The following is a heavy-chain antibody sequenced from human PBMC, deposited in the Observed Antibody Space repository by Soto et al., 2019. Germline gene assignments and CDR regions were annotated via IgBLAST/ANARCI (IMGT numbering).Heavy chain of an antibody. CDR2: ITVSVGATYYT. CDR3: AKNPPIHWSIVDY. J-gene: IGHJ4*02. Sequence: EVQLLESGGGLVQPGGSLRLSCEASGFTFSSYAMSWVRQAPGKGLEWVSSITVSVGATYYTYYAESVKGRFTISRDNSKNTLFLQMNSLRVEDTAIYYCAKNPPIHWSIVDYWGLGTLATVSS. V-gene: IGHV3-23*01. CDR1: GFTFSSYA.